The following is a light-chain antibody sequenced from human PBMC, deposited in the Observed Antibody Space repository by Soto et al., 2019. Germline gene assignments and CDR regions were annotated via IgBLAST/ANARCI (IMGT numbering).Light chain of an antibody. CDR1: QSVSSSY. J-gene: IGKJ1*01. Sequence: EIVLTQSPATLSLSPGERATLSCRASQSVSSSYLAWYQQKPGQAPRLLIYGASSRATGIPDRFSGSGSGTDFTLTISRLEPEDFAVYYCQQRGTFGQGTKVDIK. CDR3: QQRGT. V-gene: IGKV3-20*01. CDR2: GAS.